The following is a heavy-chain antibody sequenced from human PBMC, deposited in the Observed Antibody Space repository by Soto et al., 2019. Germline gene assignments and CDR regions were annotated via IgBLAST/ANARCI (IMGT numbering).Heavy chain of an antibody. V-gene: IGHV4-4*02. CDR1: SGSISSSNW. J-gene: IGHJ4*02. D-gene: IGHD2-15*01. Sequence: SETLSLTCAVSSGSISSSNWWSWVRQPPGKGLEWIGEIYHSGSTNYNPSLKSRVTISVDKSKNQFSLKLSSVTAADTAVYYCASTSRYLLPFDYWGQGTLVTVSS. CDR2: IYHSGST. CDR3: ASTSRYLLPFDY.